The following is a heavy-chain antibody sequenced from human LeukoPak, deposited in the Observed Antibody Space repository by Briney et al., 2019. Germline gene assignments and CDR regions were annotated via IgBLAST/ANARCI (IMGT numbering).Heavy chain of an antibody. D-gene: IGHD3-10*01. CDR3: ARDFGYF. CDR1: GFIFSSYG. V-gene: IGHV3-33*01. Sequence: GRSLRLSCAASGFIFSSYGMHWVRQAPGKGLEWVALIWYDGSKSHHADSVKGRFTISRDNSKNTLYLEMNSLRAEDTAVYYCARDFGYFWGQGTLVTVSS. J-gene: IGHJ4*02. CDR2: IWYDGSKS.